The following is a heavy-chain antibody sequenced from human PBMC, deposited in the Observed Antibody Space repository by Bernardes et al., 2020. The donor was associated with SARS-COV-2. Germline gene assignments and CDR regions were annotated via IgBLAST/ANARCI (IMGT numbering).Heavy chain of an antibody. CDR1: GFSFSSYA. V-gene: IGHV3-23*01. CDR2: ITCSGWRT. D-gene: IGHD6-25*01. J-gene: IGHJ4*02. Sequence: GGSLRLSCAASGFSFSSYAMTWVRQAPGKGLEWVSSITCSGWRTYYADSVKGRFTISRDSSKNTLYLQMNILRVEDAAIDSGAKKTGISSGYVYSWGRGTLGTGSS. CDR3: AKKTGISSGYVYS.